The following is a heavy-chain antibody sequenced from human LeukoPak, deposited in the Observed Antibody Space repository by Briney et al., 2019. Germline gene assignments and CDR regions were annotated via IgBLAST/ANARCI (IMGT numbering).Heavy chain of an antibody. V-gene: IGHV4-34*01. CDR3: ARGEDDAFDI. CDR2: INHSGST. CDR1: GYSISSGYY. Sequence: SETLSLTCAVSGYSISSGYYWSWIRQPPGKGLEWIGEINHSGSTNYNPSLKSRVTISVDTSKNQFSLKLSSVTAADTAVYYCARGEDDAFDIWGQGTMVTVSS. J-gene: IGHJ3*02.